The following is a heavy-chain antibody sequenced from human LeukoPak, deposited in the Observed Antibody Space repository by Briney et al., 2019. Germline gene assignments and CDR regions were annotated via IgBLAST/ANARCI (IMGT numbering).Heavy chain of an antibody. CDR2: IYYSGST. Sequence: SETLSLTCTVSGGSISSSSYYWGWIRQPPGKGLEWIGSIYYSGSTYYNPSLKSRVTISVDTSKNQFSLKLSSVTAADTAVYYWAGPSPAAGWFDPWGQGTLVTVSS. V-gene: IGHV4-39*01. J-gene: IGHJ5*02. CDR3: AGPSPAAGWFDP. D-gene: IGHD2-2*01. CDR1: GGSISSSSYY.